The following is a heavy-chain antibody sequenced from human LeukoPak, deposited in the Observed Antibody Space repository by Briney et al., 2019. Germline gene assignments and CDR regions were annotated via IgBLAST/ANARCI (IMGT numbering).Heavy chain of an antibody. CDR3: ARGRRGVYDFWSGYYTGGFGFFDY. Sequence: SQTLSLTCAISGDSVSSNSAAWNWIRQSPSRGLEWLGRTYYRSKWYNDYAVSVKSRITINPDTSKNQFSLQLNSVTAADTAVYYCARGRRGVYDFWSGYYTGGFGFFDYWGQGTLVTVSS. CDR1: GDSVSSNSAA. V-gene: IGHV6-1*01. J-gene: IGHJ4*02. CDR2: TYYRSKWYN. D-gene: IGHD3-3*01.